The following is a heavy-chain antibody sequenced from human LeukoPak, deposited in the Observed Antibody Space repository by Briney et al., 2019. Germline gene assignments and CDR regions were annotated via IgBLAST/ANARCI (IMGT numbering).Heavy chain of an antibody. J-gene: IGHJ6*02. CDR3: AKEGVVYCSSTSCYRGYYYYGMDV. Sequence: PGGSPRLSCVASGFTFSDHYMDWVRQAPGKGLEWVSAISGSGGSTYYADSVKGRFTISRDNSKNTLYLQMNSLRAEDTAVYYCAKEGVVYCSSTSCYRGYYYYGMDVWGQGTTVTVSS. D-gene: IGHD2-2*01. CDR1: GFTFSDHY. V-gene: IGHV3-23*01. CDR2: ISGSGGST.